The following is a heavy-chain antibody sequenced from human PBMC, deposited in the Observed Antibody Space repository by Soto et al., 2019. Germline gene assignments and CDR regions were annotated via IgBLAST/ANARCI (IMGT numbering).Heavy chain of an antibody. CDR1: GGTFSSNA. Sequence: GASVKVSCKASGGTFSSNAISWVRQAAGQGLEWMGEIIPILDTAKYAQKFQGRVTMTRDTSITTAYMELSRLRSGDTAVYYCAREPATAKPEGVDFWGQGTLVTVSS. D-gene: IGHD1-1*01. CDR3: AREPATAKPEGVDF. CDR2: IIPILDTA. V-gene: IGHV1-69*10. J-gene: IGHJ4*02.